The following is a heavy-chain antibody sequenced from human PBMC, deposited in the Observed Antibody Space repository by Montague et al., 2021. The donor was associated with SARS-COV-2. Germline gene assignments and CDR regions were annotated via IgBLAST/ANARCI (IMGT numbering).Heavy chain of an antibody. J-gene: IGHJ4*02. CDR2: IYYSGST. D-gene: IGHD2-15*01. Sequence: SETLSLTCTVSGGSISSSSYYWGWIRQPPGKGLEWIGSIYYSGSTYCNPSLKSRVTISVDTSKNQFSLKLSSVTAADTAVYYCASTPIVVVVAADYCFDYWGQGTLVTVSS. CDR1: GGSISSSSYY. CDR3: ASTPIVVVVAADYCFDY. V-gene: IGHV4-39*01.